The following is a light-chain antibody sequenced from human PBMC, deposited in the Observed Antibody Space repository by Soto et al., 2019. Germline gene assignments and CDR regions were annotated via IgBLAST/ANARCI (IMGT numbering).Light chain of an antibody. J-gene: IGLJ2*01. Sequence: SYELTQPPSVSVSPGQTASITCSGDTLGDKYACWYQQKPGQSPVLVVFEDTKRPSGIPERFSGSNSGNTATLTISGTQTMDEADYSCQAWDTSAGHVVFGGGTKLTVL. CDR1: TLGDKY. CDR2: EDT. V-gene: IGLV3-1*01. CDR3: QAWDTSAGHVV.